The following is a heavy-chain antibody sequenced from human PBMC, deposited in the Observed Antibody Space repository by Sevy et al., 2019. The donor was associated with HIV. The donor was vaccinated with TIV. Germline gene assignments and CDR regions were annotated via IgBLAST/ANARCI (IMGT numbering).Heavy chain of an antibody. J-gene: IGHJ4*02. CDR2: IDPDGSRT. Sequence: GGSLRLSCEASGFTFSSYWMHWVRQVPGKGLVWVSRIDPDGSRTSYVDSVKGRFTIFRENAKNTRYLQMTSLRGEDTAVYYCAKDFDWPAGYWGQGTLVTVSS. V-gene: IGHV3-74*01. CDR3: AKDFDWPAGY. D-gene: IGHD3-9*01. CDR1: GFTFSSYW.